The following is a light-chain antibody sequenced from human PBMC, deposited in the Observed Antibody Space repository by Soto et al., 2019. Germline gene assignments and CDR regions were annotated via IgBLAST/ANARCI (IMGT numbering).Light chain of an antibody. CDR3: QQYGSSPYT. CDR1: QSVSSRF. CDR2: GAS. V-gene: IGKV3-20*01. Sequence: EIVLTQSPVTLSLSPGERATLSCRGSQSVSSRFLAWYQQKPGQAPRLLMYGASSRATGIPDRFSGTGSGTDFTLTISRLEPEDFAVYYCQQYGSSPYTFGLGTRLEIK. J-gene: IGKJ5*01.